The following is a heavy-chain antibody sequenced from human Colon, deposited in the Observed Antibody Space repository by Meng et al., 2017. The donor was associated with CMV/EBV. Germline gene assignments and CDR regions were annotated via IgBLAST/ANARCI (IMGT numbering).Heavy chain of an antibody. CDR1: GYTFSDYY. V-gene: IGHV1-2*02. Sequence: QGQLMQSGAGGKEPGASVKVSCKTSGYTFSDYYMHWVRQAPGQGLEWMGWIRSDGSATNYAQKYRGRVTMTRDASVSTAYMELSGLTSDDTAVYFCVRSSGWSLFDYWGPGALVTVSS. J-gene: IGHJ4*02. CDR2: IRSDGSAT. D-gene: IGHD6-19*01. CDR3: VRSSGWSLFDY.